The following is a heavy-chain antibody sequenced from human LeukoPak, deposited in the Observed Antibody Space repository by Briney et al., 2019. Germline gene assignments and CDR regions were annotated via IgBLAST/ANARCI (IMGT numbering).Heavy chain of an antibody. CDR3: AKGAPLAGDWFDP. V-gene: IGHV3-23*01. D-gene: IGHD3-10*01. Sequence: GGSLRLSCAASGFTFNSDAMSWVRQAPGKGLEWVSAISGSGDSTYYADSVKGRFTISRDNSKNTLYLQMNGLRAEDTALYYCAKGAPLAGDWFDPWGQGTLVTVSS. CDR1: GFTFNSDA. CDR2: ISGSGDST. J-gene: IGHJ5*02.